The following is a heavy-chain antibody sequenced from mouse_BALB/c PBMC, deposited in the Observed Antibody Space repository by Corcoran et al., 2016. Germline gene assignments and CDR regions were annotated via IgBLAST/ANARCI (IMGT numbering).Heavy chain of an antibody. CDR1: GFNIKDTY. J-gene: IGHJ1*01. CDR2: IDPANGNT. V-gene: IGHV14-3*02. Sequence: EVQLQQSGAELVKPGASVKLSCTASGFNIKDTYMHWVKQRPEQGLAWIGRIDPANGNTKYDQKFQGKATITADTSSNTAYLQLSSLTSEDTAVYYCANWDWYFDVWGAGTTVTVSS. D-gene: IGHD4-1*01. CDR3: ANWDWYFDV.